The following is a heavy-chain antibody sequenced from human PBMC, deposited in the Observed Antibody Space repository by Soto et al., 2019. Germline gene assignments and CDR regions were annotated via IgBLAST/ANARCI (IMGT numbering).Heavy chain of an antibody. CDR1: GYTFKSHD. J-gene: IGHJ5*02. CDR3: ARGPHTSSYQDSGYWFDP. Sequence: QVQLVQSGAEVRKPGASVKVSCKASGYTFKSHDINWVRQVTGQGLEWMGWMNPNSGHSGSAQRFQGRVTMTSDNSITTAYMELSSLTSDDTAVYYCARGPHTSSYQDSGYWFDPWGQGTLVTVSP. V-gene: IGHV1-8*01. CDR2: MNPNSGHS. D-gene: IGHD3-22*01.